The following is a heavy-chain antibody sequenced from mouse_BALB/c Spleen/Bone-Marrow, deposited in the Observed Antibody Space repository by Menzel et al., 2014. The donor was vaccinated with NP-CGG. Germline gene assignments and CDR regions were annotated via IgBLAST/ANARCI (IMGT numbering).Heavy chain of an antibody. CDR3: ARDKGRVFFDY. V-gene: IGHV7-3*02. CDR2: IRNKANGYTT. CDR1: GFTFTDYY. Sequence: EVQVVESGGGLVQPGGSLRLSCATSGFTFTDYYMNWARQPPGKALEWLGFIRNKANGYTTEYSASVKSRFTISRDNSQNILYLQMNTLRVDDSATYYCARDKGRVFFDYWGQGTTLTVSS. J-gene: IGHJ2*01.